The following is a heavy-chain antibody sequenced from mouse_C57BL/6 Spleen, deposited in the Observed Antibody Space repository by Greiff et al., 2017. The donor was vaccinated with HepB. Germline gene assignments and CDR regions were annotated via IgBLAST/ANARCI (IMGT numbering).Heavy chain of an antibody. J-gene: IGHJ4*01. CDR2: ISYDGSN. Sequence: EVKLMESGPGLVKPSQSLSLTCSVTGYSITSGYYWNWIRQFPGNKLEWMGYISYDGSNNYNPSLKNRISITRDTSKNQFFLKLNSVTTEDTATYYCARHDGYAMDYWGQGTSVTVSS. D-gene: IGHD2-3*01. V-gene: IGHV3-6*01. CDR3: ARHDGYAMDY. CDR1: GYSITSGYY.